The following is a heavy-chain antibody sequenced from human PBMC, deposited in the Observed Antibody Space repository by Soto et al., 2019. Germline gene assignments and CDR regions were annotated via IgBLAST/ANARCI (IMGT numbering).Heavy chain of an antibody. CDR1: GYTFTSYA. J-gene: IGHJ6*02. Sequence: ASVKVSCKASGYTFTSYAMHWVRQAPGQRLEWMGWINAGNGNTKYSQKFQGRVTITRDTSASTAYMELSSLRSEDTAVYYCASNWYDSESEYYYYYGMDVWGQGTTVTVSS. CDR3: ASNWYDSESEYYYYYGMDV. V-gene: IGHV1-3*01. CDR2: INAGNGNT. D-gene: IGHD1-20*01.